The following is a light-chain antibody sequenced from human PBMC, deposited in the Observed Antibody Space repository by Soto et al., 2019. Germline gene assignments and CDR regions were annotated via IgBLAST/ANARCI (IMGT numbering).Light chain of an antibody. CDR1: QSISSY. V-gene: IGKV1-39*01. CDR3: QQSYSTPT. Sequence: DIQMTQSPSSLSASVGDRVTITCRASQSISSYLNWYQQKPGKAPKLLIYAASSLQSGVTSRFSGSGSGTDFTLTISSLQPEDFATYYFQQSYSTPTFVQGTKLEIK. CDR2: AAS. J-gene: IGKJ2*01.